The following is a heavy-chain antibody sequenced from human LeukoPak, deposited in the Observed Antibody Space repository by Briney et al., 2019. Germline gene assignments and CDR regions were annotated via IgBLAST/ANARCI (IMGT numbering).Heavy chain of an antibody. V-gene: IGHV4-4*08. D-gene: IGHD5-24*01. CDR3: AREARWLQSH. J-gene: IGHJ4*02. Sequence: SETLSLTCTVSGGSISSYHWSWIRQPPGKGLEWIGYISNSGGTNYNPSLKSRVTISEDTSKNHFSLKLSSVTAADTAVYYCAREARWLQSHWGQGTLVTVSS. CDR1: GGSISSYH. CDR2: ISNSGGT.